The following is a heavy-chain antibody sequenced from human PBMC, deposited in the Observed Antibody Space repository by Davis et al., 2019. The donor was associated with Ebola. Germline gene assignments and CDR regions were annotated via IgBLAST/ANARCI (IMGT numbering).Heavy chain of an antibody. CDR2: ISGSGGST. V-gene: IGHV3-23*01. D-gene: IGHD6-6*01. CDR1: GFTFSSYA. CDR3: AKGSSYSSSYDY. Sequence: ESLKISCAASGFTFSSYAMSWVRQAPGKGLEWVSAISGSGGSTYYADSVKGRFTISRDNSKNTLYLQMNSLRAEDTAVYYCAKGSSYSSSYDYWGQGTLVTVSS. J-gene: IGHJ4*02.